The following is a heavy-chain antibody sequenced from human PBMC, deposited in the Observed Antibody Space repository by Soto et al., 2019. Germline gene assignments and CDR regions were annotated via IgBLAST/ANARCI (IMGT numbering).Heavy chain of an antibody. CDR2: IYFTGST. CDR1: GGAVSSGTYY. CDR3: TRGPPRVQWFNP. Sequence: SETLSLTCTVSGGAVSSGTYYWSWIRQPPGKGLEWIGHIYFTGSTNYNPSLKSRVTMSLDTSRNQLSLKLSSVTAADTAVYYCTRGPPRVQWFNPWGLGTLVTVSS. V-gene: IGHV4-61*01. J-gene: IGHJ5*02.